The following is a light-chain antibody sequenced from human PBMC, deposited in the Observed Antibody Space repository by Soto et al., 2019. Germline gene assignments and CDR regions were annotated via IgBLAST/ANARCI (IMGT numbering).Light chain of an antibody. J-gene: IGKJ2*01. V-gene: IGKV4-1*01. CDR1: HSVLYTSTNENY. CDR2: WTS. CDR3: QQFYRTPYT. Sequence: DIVMTQSPASLAVSLGERATIHCKSSHSVLYTSTNENYVAWYQQKPGQPPQLLMYWTSSRESGVPDRFSGSGAGTYFTLTITHVQAEDVAVYYCQQFYRTPYTFGQGTKLEIK.